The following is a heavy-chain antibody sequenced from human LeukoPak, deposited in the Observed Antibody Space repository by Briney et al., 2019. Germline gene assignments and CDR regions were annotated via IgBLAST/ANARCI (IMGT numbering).Heavy chain of an antibody. D-gene: IGHD4-17*01. CDR3: TSTVTTTTHDY. Sequence: GGSLRLSCAASGFTFSTYGMHWVRQAPGKGLEWVAVISYDGSNKYYADSVKGRFTISRDNSKNTLYLQMNSLRAEDTGVYYCTSTVTTTTHDYWGQGTLVTVSS. CDR2: ISYDGSNK. V-gene: IGHV3-30*03. CDR1: GFTFSTYG. J-gene: IGHJ4*02.